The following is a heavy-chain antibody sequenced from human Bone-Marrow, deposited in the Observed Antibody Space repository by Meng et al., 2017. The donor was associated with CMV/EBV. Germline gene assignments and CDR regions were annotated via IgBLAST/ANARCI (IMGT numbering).Heavy chain of an antibody. CDR2: IIPIFGTA. Sequence: SVKVSCKASGGTFSSYAISWVRQAPGQGLEWMGGIIPIFGTANYAQKFQGRVTITTDESTSTAYMELSSLRSEDTAVYYCARDPGYGRNWFDPWGQGTLVTVSS. CDR3: ARDPGYGRNWFDP. D-gene: IGHD5-12*01. CDR1: GGTFSSYA. J-gene: IGHJ5*02. V-gene: IGHV1-69*05.